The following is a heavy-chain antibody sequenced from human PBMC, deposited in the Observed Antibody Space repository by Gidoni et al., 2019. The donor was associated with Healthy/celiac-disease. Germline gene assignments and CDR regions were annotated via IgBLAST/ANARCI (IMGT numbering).Heavy chain of an antibody. CDR2: IYYSGST. CDR3: ARILYCTNGVCYTGSYYYYGMDV. D-gene: IGHD2-8*01. J-gene: IGHJ6*02. CDR1: GGSISSSSYY. Sequence: QLQLQASGPGLVKPSETLSLTCTVSGGSISSSSYYWGWIRQPPGKGLGWIGSIYYSGSTYYNPSLKSRVTISVDTSKNQFSLKLSSVTAADTAVYYCARILYCTNGVCYTGSYYYYGMDVWGQGTTVTVSS. V-gene: IGHV4-39*01.